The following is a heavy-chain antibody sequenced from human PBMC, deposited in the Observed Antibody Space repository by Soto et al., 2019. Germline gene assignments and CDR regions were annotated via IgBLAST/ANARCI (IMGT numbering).Heavy chain of an antibody. CDR3: ARDHPSSIAARRDYYYGMDV. CDR2: ISSSSSTI. J-gene: IGHJ6*02. CDR1: GFTFSSYS. D-gene: IGHD6-6*01. Sequence: GGSLRLSCAASGFTFSSYSMNWVRQAPGKGLEWVSYISSSSSTIYYADSVKGRFTISRDNAKNSLYLQMNSLRDEDTAVYYCARDHPSSIAARRDYYYGMDVWGQGTTVTVSS. V-gene: IGHV3-48*02.